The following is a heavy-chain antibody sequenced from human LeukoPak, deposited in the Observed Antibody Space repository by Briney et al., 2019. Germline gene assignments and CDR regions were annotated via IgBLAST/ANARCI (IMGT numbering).Heavy chain of an antibody. CDR1: GFTFNSNW. Sequence: GGSLRLSCAASGFTFNSNWMSWVRQAPGKGLEWVANIKQDGSEKYYVDSVEGRFTISRDNAKNSLYLQMNSLRAEDTAVYYCARDKYYDRYFDSWGQGTLVTVSS. D-gene: IGHD3-22*01. V-gene: IGHV3-7*01. CDR3: ARDKYYDRYFDS. J-gene: IGHJ4*02. CDR2: IKQDGSEK.